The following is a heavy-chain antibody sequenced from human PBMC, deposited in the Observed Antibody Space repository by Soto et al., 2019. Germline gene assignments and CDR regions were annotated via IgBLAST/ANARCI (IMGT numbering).Heavy chain of an antibody. D-gene: IGHD2-2*01. CDR2: IYYSGST. CDR1: GGSISSYY. Sequence: SETLSLTCTVSGGSISSYYWSWIRQPPGKGLEWIGYIYYSGSTNYNPSLKSRVTISVDTSKNQFSLKLSSVTAADTAVYYCASGPDCSSTSCTSYYYYYMDVWGKGTTVTVSS. CDR3: ASGPDCSSTSCTSYYYYYMDV. V-gene: IGHV4-59*01. J-gene: IGHJ6*03.